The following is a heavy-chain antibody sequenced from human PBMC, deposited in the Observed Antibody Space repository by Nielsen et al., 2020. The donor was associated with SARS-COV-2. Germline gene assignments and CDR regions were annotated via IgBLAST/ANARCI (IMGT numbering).Heavy chain of an antibody. D-gene: IGHD3-10*01. CDR1: GFTFSSYG. CDR2: ISYDGSNK. Sequence: GGSLRLSCAASGFTFSSYGMHWVRQAPGKGLEWVAVISYDGSNKYYADSVKGRFTISRDNSKNTLYLQMNSLRAEDTAVYYCAGGSGSYSYYYGMDVWGQGTTVTVSS. V-gene: IGHV3-30*19. CDR3: AGGSGSYSYYYGMDV. J-gene: IGHJ6*02.